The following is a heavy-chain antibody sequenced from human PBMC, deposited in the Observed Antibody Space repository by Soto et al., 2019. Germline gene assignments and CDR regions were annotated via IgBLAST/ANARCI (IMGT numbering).Heavy chain of an antibody. CDR2: ISYDGSNK. Sequence: GGSLRLSCAASGFTFSSYGMHWVRQAPGKGLEWVAVISYDGSNKYYADSVKGRFTISRDNSKNTLYLQINSLTAEDTAVYYCAKDDYGNSGAYSYVMDVWGQGSTVTVSS. CDR1: GFTFSSYG. J-gene: IGHJ6*02. V-gene: IGHV3-30*18. CDR3: AKDDYGNSGAYSYVMDV. D-gene: IGHD4-17*01.